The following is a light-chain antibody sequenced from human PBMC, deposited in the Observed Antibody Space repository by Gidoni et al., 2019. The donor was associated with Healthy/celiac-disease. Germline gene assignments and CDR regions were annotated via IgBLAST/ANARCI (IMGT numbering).Light chain of an antibody. CDR2: LGS. Sequence: DIVMTQSPLSLPVTPGEPASISCRSSQSLLHSNGYNYLDWYLQKPGQSPQLLIYLGSNRASGVPDRFSGSGSGTDFTLKISRVEAEDVGVYYCMQARQTPIGFGQGTRLEIK. V-gene: IGKV2-28*01. J-gene: IGKJ5*01. CDR1: QSLLHSNGYNY. CDR3: MQARQTPIG.